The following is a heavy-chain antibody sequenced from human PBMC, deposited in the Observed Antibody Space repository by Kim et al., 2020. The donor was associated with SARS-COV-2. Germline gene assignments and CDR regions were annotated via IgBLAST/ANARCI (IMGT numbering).Heavy chain of an antibody. D-gene: IGHD2-15*01. CDR2: ISYDGSYK. Sequence: GGSLRLSCAASGFTFSSYGMHWVRQAPGKGLEWVATISYDGSYKYFADSVKGRLTISRDNSKNTLYLQMNSLRPEDTAVYYCASGRSCSGGTCHPEFDYWGQGTLVTVSS. CDR1: GFTFSSYG. J-gene: IGHJ4*02. CDR3: ASGRSCSGGTCHPEFDY. V-gene: IGHV3-30*03.